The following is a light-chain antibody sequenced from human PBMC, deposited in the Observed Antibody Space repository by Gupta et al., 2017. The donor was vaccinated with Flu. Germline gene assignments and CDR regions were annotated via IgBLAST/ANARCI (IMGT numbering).Light chain of an antibody. J-gene: IGKJ4*01. CDR2: GAS. Sequence: EIVLTQSPGTLSLSPGERATLSCRASQSVSNNYLAWYQQKPGQAPRLLIYGASSRATAIPDRFSGSGSGTDFSLTISRVEPEDFAVYYCQQDGSPPLTFGGGTKVEIK. V-gene: IGKV3-20*01. CDR1: QSVSNNY. CDR3: QQDGSPPLT.